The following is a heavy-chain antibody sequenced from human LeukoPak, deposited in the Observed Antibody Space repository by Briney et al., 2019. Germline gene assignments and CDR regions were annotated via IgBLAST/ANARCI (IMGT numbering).Heavy chain of an antibody. CDR1: GYTFRSYY. CDR3: ARGGGYGSGPY. Sequence: GASVKISCKASGYTFRSYYMSWVRQAPGQGLEWMGIINPSGGSTTYTEKFQGRVTMTRDTSTRTVYMELSSLKSEDTAVYCCARGGGYGSGPYWGQGTLVTVSS. J-gene: IGHJ4*02. V-gene: IGHV1-46*01. CDR2: INPSGGST. D-gene: IGHD3-10*01.